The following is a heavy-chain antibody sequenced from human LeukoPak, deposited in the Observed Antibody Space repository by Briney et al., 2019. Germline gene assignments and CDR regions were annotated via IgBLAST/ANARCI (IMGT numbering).Heavy chain of an antibody. J-gene: IGHJ4*02. D-gene: IGHD6-19*01. V-gene: IGHV3-21*01. CDR3: ARQWLVDY. Sequence: GGSLRLSCAASGFTLRSYTMNWVRQAPGKGLEWVSSIGISSNKIYYADSVKGRFIISRDNAKNSLYLQMNSLRAEDTAVYYCARQWLVDYWGQGTLVTVSS. CDR1: GFTLRSYT. CDR2: IGISSNKI.